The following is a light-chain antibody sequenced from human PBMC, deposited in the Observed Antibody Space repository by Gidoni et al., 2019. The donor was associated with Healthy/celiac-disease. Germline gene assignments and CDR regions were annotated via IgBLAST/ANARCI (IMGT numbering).Light chain of an antibody. J-gene: IGLJ2*01. CDR3: NSRDSSGNHLV. CDR2: GKN. Sequence: SSELTQDPAVSVALGQTVRITCQGDSLRSYYASWYQQKPGQAPVLVIYGKNNRPSWIQDRFSGSSSGNTASLTITGAQAEDEADYYCNSRDSSGNHLVFGGGTKLTV. CDR1: SLRSYY. V-gene: IGLV3-19*01.